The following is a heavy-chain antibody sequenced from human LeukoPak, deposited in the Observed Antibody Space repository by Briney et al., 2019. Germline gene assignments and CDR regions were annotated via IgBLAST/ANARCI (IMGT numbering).Heavy chain of an antibody. V-gene: IGHV1-2*02. Sequence: ASVKVSCKTSGYTFTGYYMHWVRQAPGQGLEWMGWINPNSGGTNYAQKFQGRVTMTSDTSTSTVYMELSSLRSEDTAVYYCARDHLYSQGSYGRTGQYCSGGSCYADEEGYWGQGTLVTVSS. CDR1: GYTFTGYY. J-gene: IGHJ4*02. D-gene: IGHD2-15*01. CDR2: INPNSGGT. CDR3: ARDHLYSQGSYGRTGQYCSGGSCYADEEGY.